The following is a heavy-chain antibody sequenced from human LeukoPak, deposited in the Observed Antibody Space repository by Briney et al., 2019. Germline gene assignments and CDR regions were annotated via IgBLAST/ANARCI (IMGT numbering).Heavy chain of an antibody. CDR2: INPNSGGT. CDR1: GYTFTGYY. D-gene: IGHD3-3*01. Sequence: ASVKVSCKASGYTFTGYYMHWVRQAPGQGLEWMGWINPNSGGTNYAQKFQGRVTMTRDTSISTAYMELSRLRSDDTAVYYCARGPYDFWSGYAFDIWGQGTMVTVSS. J-gene: IGHJ3*02. V-gene: IGHV1-2*02. CDR3: ARGPYDFWSGYAFDI.